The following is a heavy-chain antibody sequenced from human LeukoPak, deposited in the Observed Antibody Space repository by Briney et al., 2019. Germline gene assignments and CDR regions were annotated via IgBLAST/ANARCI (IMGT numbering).Heavy chain of an antibody. CDR2: IWNDGSDK. CDR3: AKPTRGSGSFLIDF. D-gene: IGHD1-26*01. J-gene: IGHJ4*02. CDR1: GFTFSSYG. Sequence: GGSLRLSCAASGFTFSSYGMHWARQAPGRGLEWVAVIWNDGSDKYYADSVKGRFTISRDNSKNTLYLQMNSLRAEDTAVYYCAKPTRGSGSFLIDFWGQGTLVTVSS. V-gene: IGHV3-33*06.